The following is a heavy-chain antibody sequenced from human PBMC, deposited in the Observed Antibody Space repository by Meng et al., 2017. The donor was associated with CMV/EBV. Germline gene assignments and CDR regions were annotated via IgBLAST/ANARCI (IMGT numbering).Heavy chain of an antibody. D-gene: IGHD4-17*01. V-gene: IGHV3-21*01. CDR3: ARVSRGGDYKCLGY. Sequence: GESLKISCAASGFTFSSYSMNWVRQAPGKGLEWVSSISSSSSYIYYADSVKGRFTISRDNAKNSLYLQMKSLRAEDTAVYYCARVSRGGDYKCLGYWGQGTLVTVSS. J-gene: IGHJ4*02. CDR1: GFTFSSYS. CDR2: ISSSSSYI.